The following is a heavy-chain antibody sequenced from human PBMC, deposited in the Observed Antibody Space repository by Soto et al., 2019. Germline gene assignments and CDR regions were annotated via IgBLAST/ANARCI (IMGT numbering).Heavy chain of an antibody. V-gene: IGHV1-18*01. CDR1: GYTFTSYG. Sequence: QVQLVQSGAEVKKPGASVKVSCKASGYTFTSYGISWVRQAPGQGLEWVGWISAYNGNTNYAQKLQGRVTMTTDTSTSTAYMELRSLRSDDTAVYYCARKGAFLWFGELDGMDVWGQGTTVTVSS. CDR2: ISAYNGNT. D-gene: IGHD3-10*01. J-gene: IGHJ6*02. CDR3: ARKGAFLWFGELDGMDV.